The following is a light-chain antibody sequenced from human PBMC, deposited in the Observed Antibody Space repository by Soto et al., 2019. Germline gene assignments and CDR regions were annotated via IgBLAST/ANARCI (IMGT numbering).Light chain of an antibody. CDR2: WAS. J-gene: IGKJ3*01. Sequence: DIVMTQSPDSLAVSLGEWTTINCKSSQSVLYTSDNKNYLAWYQQKPGQPPKLLIYWASNRESGVPDRFSGSGSGTDFTLTISYLQAEDVAVYYCQQYYSVPFTFGPGTKVDIK. CDR1: QSVLYTSDNKNY. V-gene: IGKV4-1*01. CDR3: QQYYSVPFT.